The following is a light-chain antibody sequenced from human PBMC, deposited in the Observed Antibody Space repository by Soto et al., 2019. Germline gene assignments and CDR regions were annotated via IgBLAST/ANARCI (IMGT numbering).Light chain of an antibody. J-gene: IGKJ4*01. V-gene: IGKV1-39*01. CDR3: QQSYRTPRT. CDR1: QSISTY. Sequence: DIQMTQSPSSLSTSVGDRVTITCRASQSISTYLNWYQQKPGKDPKLLIYDASSLQSGVPSRFSGSGSGTDVTLTISSLQPGDFATYYCQQSYRTPRTFGGGTKVDIK. CDR2: DAS.